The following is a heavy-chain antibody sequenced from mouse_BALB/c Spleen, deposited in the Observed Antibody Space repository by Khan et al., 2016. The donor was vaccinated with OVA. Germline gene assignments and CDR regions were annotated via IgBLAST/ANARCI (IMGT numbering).Heavy chain of an antibody. CDR2: ISDGGSYT. CDR1: GFTFRDYY. CDR3: ARECGLYRYSLFAY. J-gene: IGHJ3*01. Sequence: EVELVESGGGLVKPGGSLKLSCAASGFTFRDYYMYWVRQTPEKRLEWVATISDGGSYTNYPDSVKGRFTISRDNAKNNLYLQMNSLKSYDTAMYYCARECGLYRYSLFAYWVQWPLVTVSA. V-gene: IGHV5-4*02. D-gene: IGHD2-14*01.